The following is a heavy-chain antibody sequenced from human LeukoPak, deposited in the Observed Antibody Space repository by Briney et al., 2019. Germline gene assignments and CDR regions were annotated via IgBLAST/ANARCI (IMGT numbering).Heavy chain of an antibody. D-gene: IGHD2-15*01. CDR3: ARGSSHRGDCSGGSCFPDY. V-gene: IGHV4-59*01. Sequence: PSETLSLTCTVSGGSISSYYWSWIRQPPGKGLEWIGYIYYSGSTNYNPSLKSRVTISVDTSKNQFPLKLSSVTAADTAVYYCARGSSHRGDCSGGSCFPDYWGQGTLVTVSS. CDR2: IYYSGST. CDR1: GGSISSYY. J-gene: IGHJ4*02.